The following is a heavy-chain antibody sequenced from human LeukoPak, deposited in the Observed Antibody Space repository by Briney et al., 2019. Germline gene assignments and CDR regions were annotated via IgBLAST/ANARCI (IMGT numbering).Heavy chain of an antibody. J-gene: IGHJ6*03. D-gene: IGHD1-7*01. CDR2: IYYSGST. Sequence: SETLSLTCTVSGGSISSHYWSWIRQPPGKGLEWIGYIYYSGSTNYNPSFKSRVTISVDTSKNQFSLKLSSVTAADTAVYYCASLYNWNYSHYYYYYMDVWGKGTTVTVSS. V-gene: IGHV4-59*11. CDR3: ASLYNWNYSHYYYYYMDV. CDR1: GGSISSHY.